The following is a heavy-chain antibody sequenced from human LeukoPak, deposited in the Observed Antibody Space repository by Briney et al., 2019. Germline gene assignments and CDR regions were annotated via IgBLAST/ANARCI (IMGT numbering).Heavy chain of an antibody. J-gene: IGHJ4*02. CDR1: GFTVSSNY. Sequence: GGFLRLSCAASGFTVSSNYMSWVRQAPGKGLEWVSAISGSGGSTYYADSVKGRFTISRDNSKNTLYLQMNSLRAEDTAVYYCAKGIAAADYYYFDYWGQGTLVTVSS. V-gene: IGHV3-23*01. CDR2: ISGSGGST. CDR3: AKGIAAADYYYFDY. D-gene: IGHD6-13*01.